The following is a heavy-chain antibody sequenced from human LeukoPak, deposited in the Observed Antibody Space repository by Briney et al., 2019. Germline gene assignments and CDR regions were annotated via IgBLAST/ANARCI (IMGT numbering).Heavy chain of an antibody. CDR2: ISSSGTI. V-gene: IGHV3-48*03. Sequence: GGSLRLSCAASGFTFSNYEMNWVRQAPGKGLEWVSYISSSGTIYYADSVKGRFTISRDNAKNSLYLQMNSLRAEDTALYYCARWGVGDYWGQGTLVTVSS. CDR1: GFTFSNYE. D-gene: IGHD1-26*01. J-gene: IGHJ4*02. CDR3: ARWGVGDY.